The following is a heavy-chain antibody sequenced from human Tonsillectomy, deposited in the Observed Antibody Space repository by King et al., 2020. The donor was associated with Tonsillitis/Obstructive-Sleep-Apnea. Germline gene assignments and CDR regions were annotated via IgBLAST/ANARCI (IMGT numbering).Heavy chain of an antibody. D-gene: IGHD6-13*01. CDR2: ILYDGSNE. J-gene: IGHJ4*02. CDR3: ARDLLGNIAATNY. CDR1: GCTFSSYA. V-gene: IGHV3-30*01. Sequence: QLVQSGGGVVQPGRSLRLSCAASGCTFSSYAMHWVRQAPGKGLEWVAVILYDGSNENYADSVKGRFTISRDNSKNTLYLQMNSLRAEDTAVYYCARDLLGNIAATNYWGQGTLVTVSS.